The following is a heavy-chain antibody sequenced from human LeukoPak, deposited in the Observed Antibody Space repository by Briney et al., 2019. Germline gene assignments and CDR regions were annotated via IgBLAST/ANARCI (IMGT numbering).Heavy chain of an antibody. V-gene: IGHV3-11*04. Sequence: PGGSLRLSCAASGFTFSDYYMSWIRQAPGKGLEWVSYISSSGSTIYYADSVKGRFTISRDNAKNSLYLQMNSLRAGDTAVYYCARGPTIVVVPAAINVWGQGTTVTVSS. CDR1: GFTFSDYY. CDR2: ISSSGSTI. CDR3: ARGPTIVVVPAAINV. J-gene: IGHJ6*02. D-gene: IGHD2-2*01.